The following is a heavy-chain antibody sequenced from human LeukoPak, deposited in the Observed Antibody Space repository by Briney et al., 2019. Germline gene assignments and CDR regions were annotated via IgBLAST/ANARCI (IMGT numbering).Heavy chain of an antibody. D-gene: IGHD2-21*02. CDR2: IYYSGST. J-gene: IGHJ4*02. Sequence: SETLSLTCTVSGGSISSSSYYWGWIRQPPGRGLEWIGSIYYSGSTYYNPSLKSRVTISVDTSKNQFSLKLSSVTAADTAVYYCARELLTEYDPDYFDYWGQGTLVTVSS. CDR1: GGSISSSSYY. CDR3: ARELLTEYDPDYFDY. V-gene: IGHV4-39*07.